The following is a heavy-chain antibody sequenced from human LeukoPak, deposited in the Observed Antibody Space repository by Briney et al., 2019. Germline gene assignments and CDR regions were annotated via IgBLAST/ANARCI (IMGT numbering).Heavy chain of an antibody. CDR3: ARVYYYDSRGYRLGAFDI. D-gene: IGHD3-22*01. CDR1: GDSISSGDYY. V-gene: IGHV4-30-4*01. J-gene: IGHJ3*02. Sequence: SQTLSLTCTVSGDSISSGDYYWSWIRQSPGKGLEWIGYIYYTGSTYYNPSLKSRVTISVDTSKNQFSLKLSSVTAADTAVYYCARVYYYDSRGYRLGAFDIWGQGTMVTVSS. CDR2: IYYTGST.